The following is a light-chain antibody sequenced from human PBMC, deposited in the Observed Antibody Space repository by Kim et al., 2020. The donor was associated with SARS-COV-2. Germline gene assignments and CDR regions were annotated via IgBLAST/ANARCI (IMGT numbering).Light chain of an antibody. V-gene: IGLV1-51*01. CDR2: DNH. Sequence: GLNVTISCSGSRSNIGNYYVSWYQQRPRTAPRLLIYDNHERPSGIPDRFSGSKSGTTAALDITGLQTGDEADYYCGAWDTSLSIVVFGGGTKVTVL. CDR1: RSNIGNYY. J-gene: IGLJ2*01. CDR3: GAWDTSLSIVV.